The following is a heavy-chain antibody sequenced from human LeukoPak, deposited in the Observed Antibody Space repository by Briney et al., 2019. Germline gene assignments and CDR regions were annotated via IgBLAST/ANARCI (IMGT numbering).Heavy chain of an antibody. J-gene: IGHJ4*02. V-gene: IGHV3-20*04. CDR2: INWNGGST. Sequence: GGSLRLSCAASGFTFDDYGMSWVRQAPGKGLEWVSGINWNGGSTGYADSVKGRFTISRDNSKNTLYLQMNSLRAEDTAVYYCAKEWESVTHGENFDYWGQGTLVTVSS. CDR1: GFTFDDYG. D-gene: IGHD4-17*01. CDR3: AKEWESVTHGENFDY.